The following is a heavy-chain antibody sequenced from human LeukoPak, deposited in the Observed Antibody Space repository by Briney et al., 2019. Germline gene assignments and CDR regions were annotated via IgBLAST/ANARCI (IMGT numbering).Heavy chain of an antibody. CDR1: GFSFSTCA. CDR2: ISYDGSHK. D-gene: IGHD6-13*01. Sequence: PGRSLRLSCAASGFSFSTCAMHWVRQAPGKGLEWVAVISYDGSHKYYADSVKGRFTISRDNSKNTLYLQMNSLSTEDTAVYLCAKVLKPAAAGDGFDIWGQGTMVTVSS. J-gene: IGHJ3*02. V-gene: IGHV3-30*18. CDR3: AKVLKPAAAGDGFDI.